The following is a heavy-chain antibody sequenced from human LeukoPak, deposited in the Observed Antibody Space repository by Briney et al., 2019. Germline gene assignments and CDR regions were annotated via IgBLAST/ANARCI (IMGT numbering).Heavy chain of an antibody. CDR2: IYYSGNT. J-gene: IGHJ5*02. D-gene: IGHD3-10*01. V-gene: IGHV4-39*01. Sequence: ASETLSLTCTVSGGSISTTNYYWGWIRQPPGKGLEWIGTIYYSGNTYYNPSLKSRVTISIDTSKNQFSLRLSSVPAADTAVYYCARRGSRITMVRGARGGWFDPWGQGTLVTVSS. CDR3: ARRGSRITMVRGARGGWFDP. CDR1: GGSISTTNYY.